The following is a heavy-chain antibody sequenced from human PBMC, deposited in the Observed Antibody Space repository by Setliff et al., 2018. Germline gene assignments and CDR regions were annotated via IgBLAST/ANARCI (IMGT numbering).Heavy chain of an antibody. J-gene: IGHJ6*02. CDR1: GYTFTYRY. CDR2: ITPFNDNT. CDR3: ARPGGSGSYGPPYYYGMDV. D-gene: IGHD3-10*01. V-gene: IGHV1-45*02. Sequence: SVKVSCKASGYTFTYRYLHWVRQAPGQALEWMGWITPFNDNTNYAQKFQDRVTITRDRSMSTAYMELSSLRSEDTAMYYCARPGGSGSYGPPYYYGMDVWGQGTTVTVSS.